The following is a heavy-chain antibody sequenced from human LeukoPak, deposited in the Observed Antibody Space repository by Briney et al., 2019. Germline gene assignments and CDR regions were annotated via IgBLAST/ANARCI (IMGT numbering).Heavy chain of an antibody. J-gene: IGHJ4*02. CDR2: MNPNSGNT. CDR3: ARAILEITMIVVVV. V-gene: IGHV1-8*01. CDR1: GYTFASYD. Sequence: ASVKVSCKASGYTFASYDINWVRQATGQGLEWMGWMNPNSGNTGYAQKFQGRVTMNRNTSISTAYMELSSLRSEDTAVYYCARAILEITMIVVVVWGQGTLVTVSS. D-gene: IGHD3-22*01.